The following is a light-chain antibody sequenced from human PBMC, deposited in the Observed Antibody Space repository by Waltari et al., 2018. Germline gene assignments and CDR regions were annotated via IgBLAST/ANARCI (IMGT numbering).Light chain of an antibody. V-gene: IGLV6-57*03. CDR1: SGTIASNS. J-gene: IGLJ3*02. CDR2: EDN. CDR3: QSYDSSTGV. Sequence: NFMLTQPHSVSESPGKTVTISCTRSSGTIASNSVPWYQQRPGSAPTTVIYEDNQRPSGVPDRFSGSIDSSSNSASLTISGLKTEDEADYYCQSYDSSTGVFGGGTKLTVL.